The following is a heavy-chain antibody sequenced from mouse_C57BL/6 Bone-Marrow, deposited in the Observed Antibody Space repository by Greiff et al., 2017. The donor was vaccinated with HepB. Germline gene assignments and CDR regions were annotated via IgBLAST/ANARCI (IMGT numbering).Heavy chain of an antibody. Sequence: EVKVEESGGGLVQPGGSMKLSCVASGFTFSNYWMNWVRQSPEKGLEWVAQIRLKSDNYATHYAESVKGRFTISRDDSKSSVYLQMNNLRAEDTGIYYCTDYYGSSYNWGQGTTLTVSS. CDR2: IRLKSDNYAT. CDR1: GFTFSNYW. J-gene: IGHJ2*01. D-gene: IGHD1-1*01. CDR3: TDYYGSSYN. V-gene: IGHV6-3*01.